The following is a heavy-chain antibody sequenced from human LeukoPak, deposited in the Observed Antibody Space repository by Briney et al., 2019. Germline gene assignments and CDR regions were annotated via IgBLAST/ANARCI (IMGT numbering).Heavy chain of an antibody. V-gene: IGHV3-33*01. CDR2: IWYDGSNK. D-gene: IGHD5-24*01. CDR3: ARGEDRDGHDY. J-gene: IGHJ4*02. CDR1: GFTFSSYG. Sequence: PGRSLRLSCAASGFTFSSYGMHWVRQAPGKGREWVAVIWYDGSNKYYADSVKGRFTISRDNSKNTLYLQMNSLRAEDTAVYYCARGEDRDGHDYWGQGTLVTVSS.